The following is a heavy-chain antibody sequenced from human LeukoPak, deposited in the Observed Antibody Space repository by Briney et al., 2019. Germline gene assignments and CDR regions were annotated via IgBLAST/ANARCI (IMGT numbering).Heavy chain of an antibody. Sequence: WGSLRLSCAASGFTVSSNYMSWVRQAPGKGLEWVSVIYSGGSTYYADSVKGRFTISRDNSKNTLYLQMNSLRAEDTAVYYCARDLRGGYNAFDIWGQGTMVTVSS. CDR1: GFTVSSNY. D-gene: IGHD5-12*01. J-gene: IGHJ3*02. V-gene: IGHV3-53*01. CDR3: ARDLRGGYNAFDI. CDR2: IYSGGST.